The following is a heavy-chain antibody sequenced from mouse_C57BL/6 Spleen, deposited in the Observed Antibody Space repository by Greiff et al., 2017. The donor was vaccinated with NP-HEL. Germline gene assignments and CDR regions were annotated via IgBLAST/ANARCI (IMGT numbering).Heavy chain of an antibody. V-gene: IGHV5-17*01. Sequence: EVQLVESGGGLVKPGGSLKLSCAASGFTFSDYGMHWVRQAPEKGLEWVAYISSGSSTIYYADTVKGRFTISRENAKNTLFLQMTSLRSEDTAMYYCARNDYGGKFAYWGQGTLVTVSA. J-gene: IGHJ3*01. CDR1: GFTFSDYG. CDR2: ISSGSSTI. CDR3: ARNDYGGKFAY. D-gene: IGHD2-4*01.